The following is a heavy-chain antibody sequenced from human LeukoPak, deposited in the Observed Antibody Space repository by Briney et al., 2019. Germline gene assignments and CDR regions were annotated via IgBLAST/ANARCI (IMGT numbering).Heavy chain of an antibody. CDR2: IYYSGST. CDR3: ARSPYSNYVDY. D-gene: IGHD4-11*01. Sequence: SETLSLTCTVSGGSISSYYWSWIRQPSGKELEWIGYIYYSGSTNYNPSLKSRVTISVDTSKNQFSLKLSSVTAADTAVYYCARSPYSNYVDYWGQGTLVTVSS. V-gene: IGHV4-59*01. J-gene: IGHJ4*02. CDR1: GGSISSYY.